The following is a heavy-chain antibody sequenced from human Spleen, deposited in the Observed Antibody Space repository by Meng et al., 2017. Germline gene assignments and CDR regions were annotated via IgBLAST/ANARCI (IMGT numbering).Heavy chain of an antibody. CDR3: ARGRGYTTSWYATGPFDI. CDR1: GFTFSSYG. D-gene: IGHD6-13*01. CDR2: INSDGMSI. V-gene: IGHV3-74*01. J-gene: IGHJ3*02. Sequence: GGSLRLSCAASGFTFSSYGMHWVRQVPGKGLVWVSRINSDGMSIDYADSVKGRFTISRDNAQNTVYLQMNSLRVEDTAVYYCARGRGYTTSWYATGPFDIWGQGTMVTVSS.